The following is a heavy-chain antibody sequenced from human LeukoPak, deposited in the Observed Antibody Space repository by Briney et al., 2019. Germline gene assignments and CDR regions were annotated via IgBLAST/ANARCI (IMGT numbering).Heavy chain of an antibody. V-gene: IGHV4-38-2*02. CDR2: IYHSGST. D-gene: IGHD2-2*01. CDR3: ARAYCSSTNCYEGNWFDP. J-gene: IGHJ5*02. Sequence: SETLSLTCTVSGYSISSGYYWGWIRQPPGKGLEWIGSIYHSGSTYYNPSLKSRVTISVDTSKNRFSLKLSSVTAADTAVYYCARAYCSSTNCYEGNWFDPWGQGTLVTVSS. CDR1: GYSISSGYY.